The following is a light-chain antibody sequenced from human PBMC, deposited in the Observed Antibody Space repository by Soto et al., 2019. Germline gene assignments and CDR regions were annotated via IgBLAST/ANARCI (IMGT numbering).Light chain of an antibody. CDR3: QKYGSSPGT. J-gene: IGKJ1*01. Sequence: EIVLTQSPGTLSLSPGERATLSCRASQSVSSSYLAWYQQKPGQAPRLLIYGASSRATGIPDRFSGSGSGTDFTLTISRLEPEDFAVYYCQKYGSSPGTFGQGTKVVIK. CDR2: GAS. V-gene: IGKV3-20*01. CDR1: QSVSSSY.